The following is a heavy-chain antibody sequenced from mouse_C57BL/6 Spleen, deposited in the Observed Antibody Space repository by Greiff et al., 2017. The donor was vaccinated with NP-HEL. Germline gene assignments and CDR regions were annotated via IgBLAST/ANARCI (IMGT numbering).Heavy chain of an antibody. Sequence: QVHVKQSGAELAKPGASVKLSCKASGYTFTSYWMHWVKQRPGQGLEWIGYINPSSGYTKYNQKFKDKATLTADKSSSTAYMQLSSLTYEDSAVYYCARPNTGGYFDVWGTGTTVTVSS. CDR3: ARPNTGGYFDV. D-gene: IGHD1-1*01. CDR2: INPSSGYT. V-gene: IGHV1-7*01. CDR1: GYTFTSYW. J-gene: IGHJ1*03.